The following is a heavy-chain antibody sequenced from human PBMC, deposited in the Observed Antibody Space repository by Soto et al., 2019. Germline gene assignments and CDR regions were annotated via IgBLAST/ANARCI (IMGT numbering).Heavy chain of an antibody. Sequence: SETLSLTCAVYGGSFSGYYWSWIRQPPGKGLEWIGEINHSGSTNYNPSLKSRVTISVDTSKNQFSLKLSSVTAADTAVYYCARGGERGLDYWGQGTLVTVSS. J-gene: IGHJ4*02. CDR2: INHSGST. CDR3: ARGGERGLDY. V-gene: IGHV4-34*01. CDR1: GGSFSGYY. D-gene: IGHD2-21*01.